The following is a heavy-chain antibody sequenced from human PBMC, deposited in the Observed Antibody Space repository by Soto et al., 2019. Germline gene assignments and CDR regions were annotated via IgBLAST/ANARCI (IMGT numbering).Heavy chain of an antibody. J-gene: IGHJ5*02. D-gene: IGHD2-21*02. Sequence: SETLSLTCTVSGGSISSGGYYWSWIRQLPGKGLEWIGYIFYSGSTYYNPSLKSRVTISVDTSKNHFSLKLSSVTAADTAVYYCARSPVVTPDPNWFDPWGQGTLVTVSS. V-gene: IGHV4-31*03. CDR2: IFYSGST. CDR1: GGSISSGGYY. CDR3: ARSPVVTPDPNWFDP.